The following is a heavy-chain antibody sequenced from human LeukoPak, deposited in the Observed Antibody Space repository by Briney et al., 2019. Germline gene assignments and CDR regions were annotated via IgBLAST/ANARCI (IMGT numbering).Heavy chain of an antibody. D-gene: IGHD3-10*01. V-gene: IGHV4-39*01. Sequence: SETLSLTCTVPGGSISSSSYYWGWIRQPPGKGLEWIGSIYYSGSTYYNPSLKSRVTISVDTSKNQFSLKLSSVTAADTAVYYCARLYYGSGSYPPSFDYWGQGTLVTVSS. CDR3: ARLYYGSGSYPPSFDY. J-gene: IGHJ4*02. CDR1: GGSISSSSYY. CDR2: IYYSGST.